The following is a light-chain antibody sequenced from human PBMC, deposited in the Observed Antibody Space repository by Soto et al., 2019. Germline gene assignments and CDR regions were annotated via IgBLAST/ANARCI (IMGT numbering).Light chain of an antibody. CDR2: EVN. Sequence: QSALTQPASASGSPGQSVTVSCTGTSSDIGGYNSVSWYQQHPGKAPKLMIYEVNKRPIGVTERFTGSKSVTTASLTASGLQADHEADYYCSASSGTNSSVPFGGGTKLTVL. J-gene: IGLJ3*02. V-gene: IGLV2-8*01. CDR3: SASSGTNSSVP. CDR1: SSDIGGYNS.